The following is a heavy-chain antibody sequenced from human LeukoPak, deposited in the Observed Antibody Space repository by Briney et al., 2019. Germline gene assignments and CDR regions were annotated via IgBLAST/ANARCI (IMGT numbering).Heavy chain of an antibody. CDR1: GFTFSTLA. V-gene: IGHV3-23*01. CDR2: IGADVGHT. Sequence: HPGGSLRLSCVASGFTFSTLAMYWLRQAPGKGLEWVSAIGADVGHTNYADSVRGRFTISRDNSRNTLYLQMTSLRTDDTATYFCAKSTDYWFYGMDVWGQGTTVTVSS. CDR3: AKSTDYWFYGMDV. D-gene: IGHD2-8*02. J-gene: IGHJ6*02.